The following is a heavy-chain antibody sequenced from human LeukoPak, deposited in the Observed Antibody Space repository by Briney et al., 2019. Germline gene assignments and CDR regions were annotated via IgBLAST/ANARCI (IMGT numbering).Heavy chain of an antibody. CDR1: GFTVSSNY. J-gene: IGHJ4*02. V-gene: IGHV3-53*01. D-gene: IGHD2-2*01. CDR3: ARLAWYCSSTSCSDFDY. Sequence: GGSLRLSCAASGFTVSSNYMGWVRQAPGKGLEWVSVIYSGGSTYYADSVKGRFTISRDNSKNTLYLQMNSLRAEDTAVYYCARLAWYCSSTSCSDFDYWGQGTLVTVSS. CDR2: IYSGGST.